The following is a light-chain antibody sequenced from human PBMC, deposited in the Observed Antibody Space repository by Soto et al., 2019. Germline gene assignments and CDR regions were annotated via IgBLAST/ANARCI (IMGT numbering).Light chain of an antibody. CDR1: SSNIGTNY. Sequence: QSVLTQPPSASGAPGQRVTISCSGSSSNIGTNYVYWYQQFPGTAPKLLIYRDNRRPSGVPDRFSGSKSGTSASLAISGLRSEDEADYYCATWDDRLSAVVFGGGTKLTVL. CDR2: RDN. V-gene: IGLV1-47*01. CDR3: ATWDDRLSAVV. J-gene: IGLJ2*01.